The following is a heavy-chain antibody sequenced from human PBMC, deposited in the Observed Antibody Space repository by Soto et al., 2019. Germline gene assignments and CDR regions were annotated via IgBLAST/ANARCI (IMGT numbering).Heavy chain of an antibody. CDR1: GFTVSSYS. CDR3: ARDSDYYDSSGYNHDAFDI. J-gene: IGHJ3*02. Sequence: GGALRLFCAASGFTVSSYSMNWVRQAPGKGLEWVSSISSSSSYIYYADSVKGRFTISRDNAKSSLYLQMNSLRAEDTAVYYCARDSDYYDSSGYNHDAFDIWGQGTMVPVS. CDR2: ISSSSSYI. V-gene: IGHV3-21*01. D-gene: IGHD3-22*01.